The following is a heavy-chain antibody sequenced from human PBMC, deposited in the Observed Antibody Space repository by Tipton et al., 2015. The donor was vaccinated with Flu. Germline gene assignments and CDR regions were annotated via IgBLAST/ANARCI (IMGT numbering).Heavy chain of an antibody. CDR1: GFTVSSNH. CDR3: ARVGNYANKD. D-gene: IGHD5-24*01. V-gene: IGHV3-66*01. CDR2: IYGDDST. Sequence: SLRLSCAASGFTVSSNHMTWVRQGPGKGLEWVSIIYGDDSTNYADSVRGRFTISRDNSENTVYLQMNTLRAEDTALYYCARVGNYANKDWGQGTLVTVSS. J-gene: IGHJ4*02.